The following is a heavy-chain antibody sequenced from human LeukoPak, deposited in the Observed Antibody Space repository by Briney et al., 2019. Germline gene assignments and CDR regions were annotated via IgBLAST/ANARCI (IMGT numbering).Heavy chain of an antibody. Sequence: ASVKVSCKASGYTFTSYGISWVRQAPGQGLEWTGWISAYNGNTNYAQKLQGRVTLTTDTSTSTAYMELRSLRSDDTAVYYCARDRLGYCSGGNCCSSDYWGQGTLVTVSS. D-gene: IGHD2-15*01. J-gene: IGHJ4*02. CDR2: ISAYNGNT. V-gene: IGHV1-18*01. CDR3: ARDRLGYCSGGNCCSSDY. CDR1: GYTFTSYG.